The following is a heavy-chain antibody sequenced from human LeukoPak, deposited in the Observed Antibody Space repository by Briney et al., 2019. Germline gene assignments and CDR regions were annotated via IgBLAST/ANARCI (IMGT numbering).Heavy chain of an antibody. CDR3: ARDGRDSGFDY. CDR2: ISYDGSNK. CDR1: GFTFSSYA. Sequence: QPGGSLRLSCAASGFTFSSYAMHWVRQAPGKGLEWVAVISYDGSNKYYADSVKGRFTISRDNSNNTLYLQMNSLRAEDTAVYYCARDGRDSGFDYWGQGTLVTVSS. D-gene: IGHD2-15*01. J-gene: IGHJ4*02. V-gene: IGHV3-30-3*01.